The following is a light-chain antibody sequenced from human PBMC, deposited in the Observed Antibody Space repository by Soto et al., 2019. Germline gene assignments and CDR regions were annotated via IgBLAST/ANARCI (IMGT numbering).Light chain of an antibody. CDR2: AAS. Sequence: DIQMTQSPSSLSASVGDRVTITCRASQSISSYLNWYQKKPGKAPQLLIYAASILQSGVPSRFRRSGSGTDFILTISRLQPEDFATLCCQLSYSTPWTFGQGTKVEIK. J-gene: IGKJ1*01. V-gene: IGKV1-39*01. CDR3: QLSYSTPWT. CDR1: QSISSY.